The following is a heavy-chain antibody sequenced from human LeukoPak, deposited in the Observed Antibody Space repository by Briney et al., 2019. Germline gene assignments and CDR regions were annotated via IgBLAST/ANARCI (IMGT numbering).Heavy chain of an antibody. CDR2: MNPNNGNT. J-gene: IGHJ1*01. D-gene: IGHD6-19*01. V-gene: IGHV1-8*01. CDR3: TRGGPVAGTHKYFQH. Sequence: ASVTVSCKASGYTFTSYDINWVRQATGQGLEWMGWMNPNNGNTDYAQKFQGRVTLTRNTSISTAYMELSSLRSEDTAVYYCTRGGPVAGTHKYFQHWGQGTLVTVSS. CDR1: GYTFTSYD.